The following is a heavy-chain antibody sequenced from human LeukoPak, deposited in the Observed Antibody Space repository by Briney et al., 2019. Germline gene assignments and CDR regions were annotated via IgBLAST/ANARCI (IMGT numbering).Heavy chain of an antibody. CDR2: ISYDGSNK. CDR1: GFTLSSYA. J-gene: IGHJ4*02. CDR3: ARSPRSGYFDY. V-gene: IGHV3-30-3*01. D-gene: IGHD2-15*01. Sequence: GGSLRLSCAASGFTLSSYAMHWVRQAPGKGLEWVAVISYDGSNKYYADSVKGRFTISRDNSKNTLYLQMNSLRAEDTAVYYCARSPRSGYFDYWGQGTLVTVSS.